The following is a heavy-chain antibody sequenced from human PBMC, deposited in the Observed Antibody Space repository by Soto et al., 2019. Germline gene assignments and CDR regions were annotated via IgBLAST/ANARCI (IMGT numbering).Heavy chain of an antibody. CDR3: ARDYYRFNSGYWFSMDV. V-gene: IGHV3-30-3*01. D-gene: IGHD5-12*01. Sequence: ESGGGVVQPGRSLRLSCAASGFTFSSYAMHGVRQAPGKGLEWVAVISYDGSNKYYADSVKGRFTISRDNSKNTLYLQMNSLRAEDTAVYYCARDYYRFNSGYWFSMDVWGQGTTVTVSS. J-gene: IGHJ6*02. CDR1: GFTFSSYA. CDR2: ISYDGSNK.